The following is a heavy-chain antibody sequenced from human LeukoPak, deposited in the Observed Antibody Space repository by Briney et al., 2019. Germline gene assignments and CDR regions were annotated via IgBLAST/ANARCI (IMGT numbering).Heavy chain of an antibody. CDR1: GGTFSSYT. D-gene: IGHD6-19*01. J-gene: IGHJ4*02. CDR2: IIAIIVIA. CDR3: ARFHSSGWYGYYFDY. V-gene: IGHV1-69*02. Sequence: ASVKVSCKASGGTFSSYTISWGRQAPGQGLEWMGRIIAIIVIANYAQTFQGRVTITADKSTSTAYMELSSLRSEDTAVYYCARFHSSGWYGYYFDYWGQGTLVTVS.